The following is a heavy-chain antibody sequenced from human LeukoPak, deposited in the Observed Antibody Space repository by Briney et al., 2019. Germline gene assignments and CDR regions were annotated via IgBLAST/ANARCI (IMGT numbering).Heavy chain of an antibody. CDR3: ARDRSLTTVIPPNY. V-gene: IGHV3-21*01. CDR2: ISSSSSYI. CDR1: GFTFSSYS. J-gene: IGHJ4*02. D-gene: IGHD4-17*01. Sequence: GGSLRLSCAASGFTFSSYSMNWVRQAPGKGLEWVSSISSSSSYIYYADSVKGRFTISRDSAKNSLYLQMNSLRAEDTAVYYCARDRSLTTVIPPNYRGQGTLVTVSS.